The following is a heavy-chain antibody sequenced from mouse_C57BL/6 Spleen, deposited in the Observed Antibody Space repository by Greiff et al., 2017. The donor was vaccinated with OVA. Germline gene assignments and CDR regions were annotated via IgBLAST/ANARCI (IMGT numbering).Heavy chain of an antibody. Sequence: VQLKESGPGMVKPSQSLSLTCTVTGYSITSGYDWHWIRHFPGNKLEWMGYISYSGSTNYNPSLKSRISITHDTSKNHFFLKLNSVTTEDTATYYCARSGSNYDAMDYWGQGTSVTVSS. J-gene: IGHJ4*01. D-gene: IGHD2-5*01. CDR1: GYSITSGYD. CDR3: ARSGSNYDAMDY. CDR2: ISYSGST. V-gene: IGHV3-1*01.